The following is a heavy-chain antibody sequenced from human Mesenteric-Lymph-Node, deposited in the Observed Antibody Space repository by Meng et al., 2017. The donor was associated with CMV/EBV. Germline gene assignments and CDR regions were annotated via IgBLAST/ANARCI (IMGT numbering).Heavy chain of an antibody. V-gene: IGHV1-58*01. Sequence: SVKVSCKTSGITFSNSAVQWVRQARGQGLEWIGWIIVGSGQTNYAQNLQDRLTITRDVSTITAYMELSSLRSEDTAVYYCAAELYYDTSDYYGPRRCCSFDIWGQGTMVTVSS. J-gene: IGHJ3*02. CDR3: AAELYYDTSDYYGPRRCCSFDI. D-gene: IGHD3-22*01. CDR1: GITFSNSA. CDR2: IIVGSGQT.